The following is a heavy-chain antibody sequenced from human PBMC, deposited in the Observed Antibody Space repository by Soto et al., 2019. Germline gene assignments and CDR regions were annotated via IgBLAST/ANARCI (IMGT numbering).Heavy chain of an antibody. D-gene: IGHD5-18*01. CDR3: ARVDTAMVAFDY. CDR1: GGSFSGYY. Sequence: SETLSLTCAVYGGSFSGYYWSWIRQPPGKGLEWIGEIYHSGSTNYNPSLKSRVTISVDKSKNQFSLKLSSVTAADTAVYYCARVDTAMVAFDYWGQGTLVTVSS. J-gene: IGHJ4*02. V-gene: IGHV4-34*01. CDR2: IYHSGST.